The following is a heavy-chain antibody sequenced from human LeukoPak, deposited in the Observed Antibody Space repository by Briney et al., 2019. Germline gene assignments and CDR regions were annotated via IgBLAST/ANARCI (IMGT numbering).Heavy chain of an antibody. CDR2: ISSSGFAT. Sequence: GGSLRLSCAASGFTFSSYAMSWVRQAPGKGLEWVSGISSSGFATYYADSVKGRFTVARDNSKNTVSLRMDTLRPEDTAVYYCTKGGISASGAYFQYWGQGTLVTVSS. V-gene: IGHV3-23*01. CDR3: TKGGISASGAYFQY. D-gene: IGHD6-13*01. CDR1: GFTFSSYA. J-gene: IGHJ1*01.